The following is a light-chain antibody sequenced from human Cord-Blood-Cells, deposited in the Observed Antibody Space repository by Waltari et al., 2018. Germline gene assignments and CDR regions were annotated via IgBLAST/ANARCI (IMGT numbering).Light chain of an antibody. Sequence: QSALNHPASVSGSPGQSINNSCTGTSSDVGGSYYFSWYQQHPGKAPKLMIYDVSNRPAGVSNRFAGSHSGNTVSLTSSGLQSEDEADYYCSSDTSSSTLVFGGGTKLTVL. CDR2: DVS. J-gene: IGLJ3*02. CDR1: SSDVGGSYY. V-gene: IGLV2-14*03. CDR3: SSDTSSSTLV.